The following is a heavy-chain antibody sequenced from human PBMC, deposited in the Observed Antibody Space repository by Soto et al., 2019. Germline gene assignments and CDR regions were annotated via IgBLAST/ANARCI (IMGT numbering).Heavy chain of an antibody. Sequence: QVQLVESGGGVVQPGRSLRLSCAASGFTFSSYGMHWVRQAPGKGLEWVAVIWYDGSNKYYADSVKGRFTISRDNSKNTLYLQMNSLRAEDTAVYYCARGSRAFDYWGQGPLVTVSS. V-gene: IGHV3-33*01. CDR3: ARGSRAFDY. D-gene: IGHD6-13*01. J-gene: IGHJ4*02. CDR2: IWYDGSNK. CDR1: GFTFSSYG.